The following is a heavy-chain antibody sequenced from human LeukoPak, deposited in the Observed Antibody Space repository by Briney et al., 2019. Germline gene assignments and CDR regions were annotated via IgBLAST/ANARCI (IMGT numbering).Heavy chain of an antibody. CDR2: INERGTDS. CDR3: VRDETLWTLDW. Sequence: PGGSLRLSCTASGFTFSGHWIHWVRQPPGMGLVWVSRINERGTDSMYAESVKGRFTISRDNAKNTVYLQMNRLRAEDTAVYYCVRDETLWTLDWWGQGTLVSVSS. D-gene: IGHD1-1*01. J-gene: IGHJ4*02. V-gene: IGHV3-74*03. CDR1: GFTFSGHW.